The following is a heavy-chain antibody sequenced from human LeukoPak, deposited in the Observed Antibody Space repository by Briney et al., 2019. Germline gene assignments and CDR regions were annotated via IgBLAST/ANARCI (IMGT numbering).Heavy chain of an antibody. J-gene: IGHJ6*03. CDR2: ISGSGGST. CDR3: AKEGCSGGSCYYYYMDV. D-gene: IGHD2-15*01. V-gene: IGHV3-23*01. Sequence: GGSLRLSCAASGFTFSRYGMSWVRQAPGKGLEWVSAISGSGGSTYYADSVKGRFTISRDNSKNTLYLQMNSLRAEDTAVYYCAKEGCSGGSCYYYYMDVWGKGTTVTISS. CDR1: GFTFSRYG.